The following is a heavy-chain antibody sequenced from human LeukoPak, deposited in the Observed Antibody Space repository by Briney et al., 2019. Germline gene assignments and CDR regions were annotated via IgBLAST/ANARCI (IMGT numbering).Heavy chain of an antibody. CDR1: GFTFSSYA. CDR3: AKDKFGGDQQLVRGYDY. V-gene: IGHV3-9*01. Sequence: PGGSLRLSCAAPGFTFSSYAMSWVRQAPGKGLEWVSGVSWNSGSIDYADSVKGRFTISRDNAKSSLYLQMNSLRAEDTALYYCAKDKFGGDQQLVRGYDYWGQGTLVTVSS. J-gene: IGHJ4*02. D-gene: IGHD3-10*01. CDR2: VSWNSGSI.